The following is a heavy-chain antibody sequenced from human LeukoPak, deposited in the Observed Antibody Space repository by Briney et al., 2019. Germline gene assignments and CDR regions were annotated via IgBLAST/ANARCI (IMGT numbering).Heavy chain of an antibody. Sequence: GASVKVSCKASGYTFTGYYMHWVRQAPGQGLEWMGWINPNSGGTNYAQKFQGRVTMTRDTSISTAYMELSGLRSDDTAVYYCARDLGAYYQSYYYMDVWGKGTTVTVS. J-gene: IGHJ6*03. CDR2: INPNSGGT. D-gene: IGHD3-10*01. CDR1: GYTFTGYY. V-gene: IGHV1-2*02. CDR3: ARDLGAYYQSYYYMDV.